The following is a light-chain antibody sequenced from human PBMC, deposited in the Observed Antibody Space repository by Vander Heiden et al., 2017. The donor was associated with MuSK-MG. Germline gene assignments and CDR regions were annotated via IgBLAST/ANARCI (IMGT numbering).Light chain of an antibody. V-gene: IGKV1-39*01. J-gene: IGKJ4*01. Sequence: DIQMTQSPSSLSASVGDGVTITCRASENINRYLNWYQVRPGQAPKLLIYAASTLQSGIPSRFSGSGSGTDFALTISSRQPEDFATYYCQQTYNTPSLTFGGGTRVDIK. CDR3: QQTYNTPSLT. CDR1: ENINRY. CDR2: AAS.